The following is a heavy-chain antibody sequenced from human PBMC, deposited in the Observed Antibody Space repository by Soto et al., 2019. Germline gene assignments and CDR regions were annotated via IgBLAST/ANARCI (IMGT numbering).Heavy chain of an antibody. J-gene: IGHJ4*02. D-gene: IGHD3-22*01. CDR1: GGSISSYY. Sequence: SETLSLTCTFSGGSISSYYWGWIRQPPGKGLEWIGSIYYSESTYYNPSLKSRVTISVDTSKNQFSLKLSSVTAADTAVYYCARGNYYDSSGYYDYWGQGTLVTVSS. V-gene: IGHV4-39*01. CDR3: ARGNYYDSSGYYDY. CDR2: IYYSEST.